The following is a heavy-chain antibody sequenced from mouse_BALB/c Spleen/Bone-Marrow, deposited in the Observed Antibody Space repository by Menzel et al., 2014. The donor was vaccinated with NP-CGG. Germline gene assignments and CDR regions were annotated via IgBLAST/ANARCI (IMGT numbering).Heavy chain of an antibody. CDR2: IYPSDSYT. CDR1: GYTFINYW. V-gene: IGHV1-69*02. CDR3: TRMYYNYYAMDY. D-gene: IGHD1-3*01. J-gene: IGHJ4*01. Sequence: QVQLQQSGAELVRPGASVKVSCKASGYTFINYWINRVRQRPGQGLEWIGNIYPSDSYTNYNQKFKDKATLTVDKSSSTAYMQLSSPTSEDSAVYYCTRMYYNYYAMDYWGQGTSVTVSS.